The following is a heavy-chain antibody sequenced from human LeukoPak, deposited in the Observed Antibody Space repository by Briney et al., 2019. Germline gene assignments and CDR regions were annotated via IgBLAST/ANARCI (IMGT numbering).Heavy chain of an antibody. CDR3: ARERLVGATRYYFDY. CDR1: GYTFTSYY. J-gene: IGHJ4*02. Sequence: GSSVKVSCKASGYTFTSYYMHWVRQAPGQGLEWMGIINPSGGSTSYAQKSQGRVTMTRDTSTSTVYMELSSLRSEDTAVYYCARERLVGATRYYFDYWGQGTLVTVSS. CDR2: INPSGGST. D-gene: IGHD1-26*01. V-gene: IGHV1-46*01.